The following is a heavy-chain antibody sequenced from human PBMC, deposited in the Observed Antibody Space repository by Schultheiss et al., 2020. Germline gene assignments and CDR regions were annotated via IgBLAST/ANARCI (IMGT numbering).Heavy chain of an antibody. CDR3: ARVEGVDFWVGSHWFDP. V-gene: IGHV4-61*01. CDR2: IYYSGST. J-gene: IGHJ5*02. Sequence: SATLSLTCTVSGGSISSGSYYWSWIRQPPGKGLEWIGYIYYSGSTNYNPSLKSRVTISVDTSKNQFSLKLSSVTAADTAVYYCARVEGVDFWVGSHWFDPWGQGTLVTGYS. D-gene: IGHD3-3*01. CDR1: GGSISSGSYY.